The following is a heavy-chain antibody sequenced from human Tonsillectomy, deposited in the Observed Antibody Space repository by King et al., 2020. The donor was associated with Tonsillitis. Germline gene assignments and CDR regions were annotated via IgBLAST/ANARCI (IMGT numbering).Heavy chain of an antibody. D-gene: IGHD4-17*01. J-gene: IGHJ3*02. CDR3: ARLLGYGDLIFPGAFDI. Sequence: QLQESGPGLVKPSETLSLTCTVSGGSISSGIYCWGWIRQPPGKGLEWIGSIYYSGSTYYSPSLRSRVTISVDTSKNQFSLKLSSVTAADTAVYFCARLLGYGDLIFPGAFDIWGQGTMVTVSS. CDR1: GGSISSGIYC. V-gene: IGHV4-39*01. CDR2: IYYSGST.